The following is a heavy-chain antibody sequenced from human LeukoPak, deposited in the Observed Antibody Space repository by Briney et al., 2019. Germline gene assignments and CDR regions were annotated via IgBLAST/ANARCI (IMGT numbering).Heavy chain of an antibody. Sequence: NPSETLSLTCTVSGGSISSYYWSWIRQPAGKGLEWIGRIYTSGSTNYNPSLKSRVTMSVDTSKNQFSLKLSSVTAADTAVYYCARGYSSSWRNNWFDPWGQEPWSPSPQ. CDR1: GGSISSYY. CDR3: ARGYSSSWRNNWFDP. V-gene: IGHV4-4*07. D-gene: IGHD6-13*01. J-gene: IGHJ5*02. CDR2: IYTSGST.